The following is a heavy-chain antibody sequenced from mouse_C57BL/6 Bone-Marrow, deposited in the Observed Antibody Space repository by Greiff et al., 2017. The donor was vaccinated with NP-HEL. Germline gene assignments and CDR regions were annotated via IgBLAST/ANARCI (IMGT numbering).Heavy chain of an antibody. CDR3: TLYCYGSFWYAY. V-gene: IGHV14-4*01. J-gene: IGHJ3*01. CDR2: IDPENGDT. Sequence: VQLKQSGAELVRPGASVKLSCTASGFNIKDDYMHWVKQRPEQGLEWIGWIDPENGDTEYAPKLQGKATITADTSSNTAYLQLSSLTSEDTAVYYCTLYCYGSFWYAYWGQGTLVTVSA. D-gene: IGHD1-1*01. CDR1: GFNIKDDY.